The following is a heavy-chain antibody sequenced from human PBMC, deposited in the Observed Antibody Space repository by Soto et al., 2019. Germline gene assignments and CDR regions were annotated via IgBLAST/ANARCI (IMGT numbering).Heavy chain of an antibody. CDR2: ISADNGNT. Sequence: QVQLVQSGAEVKKPGASVKVSCKASGYTLTSYGITWVRQAPGQGLEWMGWISADNGNTNYAQKLQGRVTMTTDTSTSTAYTELRSLRSDDTAVYYCARDRGSYALDYWGQGTLVTVSS. V-gene: IGHV1-18*01. CDR3: ARDRGSYALDY. J-gene: IGHJ4*02. D-gene: IGHD3-16*01. CDR1: GYTLTSYG.